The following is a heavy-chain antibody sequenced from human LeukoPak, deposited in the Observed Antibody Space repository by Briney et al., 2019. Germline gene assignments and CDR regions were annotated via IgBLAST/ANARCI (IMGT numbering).Heavy chain of an antibody. V-gene: IGHV3-30*18. Sequence: GGSLRLSCAASGFTFSSYGMHWVRQAPGKGLEWVAVISYDGSNKYYADSVKGRFTISRDNSKNTLYLQMNSLRAEDTAVYYCAKDALRYYYGSGRSFDYWGQGTLVTVSS. D-gene: IGHD3-10*01. CDR2: ISYDGSNK. CDR3: AKDALRYYYGSGRSFDY. CDR1: GFTFSSYG. J-gene: IGHJ4*02.